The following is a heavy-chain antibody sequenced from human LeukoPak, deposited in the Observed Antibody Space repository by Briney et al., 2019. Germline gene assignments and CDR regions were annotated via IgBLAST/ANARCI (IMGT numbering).Heavy chain of an antibody. J-gene: IGHJ4*02. CDR3: ARGIRQYAKSYFDY. D-gene: IGHD4-11*01. CDR2: ISSSGTTI. V-gene: IGHV3-11*01. CDR1: GFTFSDHY. Sequence: GGSLRLSCAASGFTFSDHYMSWIRQAPGKGLEWLSYISSSGTTIYYTDSVKGRFTISRDDAKNSLYLQMNSLRAEDTAVYYCARGIRQYAKSYFDYWGQGTLVTVSS.